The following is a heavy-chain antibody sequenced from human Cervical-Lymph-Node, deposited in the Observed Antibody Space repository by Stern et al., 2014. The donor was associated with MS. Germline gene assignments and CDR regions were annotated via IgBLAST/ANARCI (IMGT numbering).Heavy chain of an antibody. D-gene: IGHD5-24*01. V-gene: IGHV3-33*01. Sequence: VQLVQSGGGVVQPGRSLRLSCAASGFTFSSYGMHWVRQAPGKGLEWVAVIWDDGSNKYYADSVKGRFTISRDNSKNTLYLQMNSLRAEDTAVYYCARDRARWLQLWFDPWGQGTLVTVSS. J-gene: IGHJ5*02. CDR3: ARDRARWLQLWFDP. CDR2: IWDDGSNK. CDR1: GFTFSSYG.